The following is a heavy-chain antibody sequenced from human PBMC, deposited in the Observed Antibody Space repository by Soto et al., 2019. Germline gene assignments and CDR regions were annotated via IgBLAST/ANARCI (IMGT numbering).Heavy chain of an antibody. CDR3: AGPPELTRIYYYNGMDV. CDR1: GGTFSSYA. J-gene: IGHJ6*02. CDR2: IIPIFGTA. D-gene: IGHD1-7*01. Sequence: QVQLVQSGAEVKKPGSSVKVSCKASGGTFSSYAIRWVRQAPGQGLEWMGGIIPIFGTANYAQKFQSRVTITADESTSTAYMELSSLRSEDTAVYYCAGPPELTRIYYYNGMDVWGQGTTVTVSS. V-gene: IGHV1-69*12.